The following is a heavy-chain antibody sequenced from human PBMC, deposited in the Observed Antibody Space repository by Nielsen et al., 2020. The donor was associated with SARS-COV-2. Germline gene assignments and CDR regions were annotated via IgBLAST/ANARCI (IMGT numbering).Heavy chain of an antibody. CDR2: INAGNGNT. Sequence: ASVKVSCKASGYTFTSYAMHWVRQAPGQRLEWMGWINAGNGNTKYSQKFQGRVTITRDTSASTAYMELSSLRSEDTAVYYCAREGCSGGSCPMDVWGQGTTVTVSS. CDR3: AREGCSGGSCPMDV. J-gene: IGHJ6*02. V-gene: IGHV1-3*01. CDR1: GYTFTSYA. D-gene: IGHD2-15*01.